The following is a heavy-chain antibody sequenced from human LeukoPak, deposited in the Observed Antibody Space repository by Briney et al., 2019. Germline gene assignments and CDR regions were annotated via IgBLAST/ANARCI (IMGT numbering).Heavy chain of an antibody. CDR2: IYYSGST. J-gene: IGHJ4*02. V-gene: IGHV4-39*07. CDR3: ASVTGDQGYFDY. D-gene: IGHD7-27*01. CDR1: GGSISSSSYY. Sequence: PSETLSLTCTVSGGSISSSSYYWGWIRQPPGKGLEWIGSIYYSGSTNYNPSLKSRVTISVDTSRNQFSLKLSSVTAADTAVYYCASVTGDQGYFDYWGQGTLVTVSS.